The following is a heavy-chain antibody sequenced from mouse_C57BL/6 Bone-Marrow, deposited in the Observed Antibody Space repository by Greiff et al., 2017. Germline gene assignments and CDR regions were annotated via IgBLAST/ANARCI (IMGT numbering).Heavy chain of an antibody. CDR1: GYSITSGYY. CDR2: ISYDGSN. V-gene: IGHV3-6*01. J-gene: IGHJ2*01. CDR3: ARSAYYSNYFDY. D-gene: IGHD2-5*01. Sequence: ESGPGLVKPSQSLSLTCSVTGYSITSGYYWNWIRQFPGNKLEWMGYISYDGSNNYNPSLKNRISITRDTSKNQFCLKLNSVTTEDTATYYCARSAYYSNYFDYWGQGTTLTVSS.